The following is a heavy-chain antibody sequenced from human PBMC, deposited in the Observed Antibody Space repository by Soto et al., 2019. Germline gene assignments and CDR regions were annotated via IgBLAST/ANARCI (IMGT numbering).Heavy chain of an antibody. CDR3: ARDPEGGSSSWYTYYYYYYMDV. D-gene: IGHD6-13*01. CDR1: GFTFSSYS. CDR2: ISSSSTI. J-gene: IGHJ6*03. V-gene: IGHV3-48*01. Sequence: GGSLRLSCAASGFTFSSYSMNWVRQAPGKGLEWVSYISSSSTIYYADSVKGRFTISRDNAKNSLYLQMNSLRAEDTAVYYCARDPEGGSSSWYTYYYYYYMDVWGKGTTVTVSS.